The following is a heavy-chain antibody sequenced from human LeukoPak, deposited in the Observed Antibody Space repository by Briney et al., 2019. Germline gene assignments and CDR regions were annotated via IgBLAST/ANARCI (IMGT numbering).Heavy chain of an antibody. CDR3: ATGVHGIAAAGDYYFDY. D-gene: IGHD6-13*01. J-gene: IGHJ4*02. V-gene: IGHV4-61*01. CDR2: MYYRGNT. CDR1: GYSISSGYY. Sequence: PSETLSLTCNVSGYSISSGYYWSWIRQPPGKGLEWIGYMYYRGNTNYDPSLKSRVTISIDTPNNQFSLKLSSVTAADTAVYYCATGVHGIAAAGDYYFDYWGQGTLVTVSS.